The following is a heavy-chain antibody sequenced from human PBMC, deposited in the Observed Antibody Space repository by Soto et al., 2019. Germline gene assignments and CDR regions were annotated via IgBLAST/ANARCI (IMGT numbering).Heavy chain of an antibody. D-gene: IGHD3-10*01. V-gene: IGHV3-11*01. J-gene: IGHJ4*02. CDR2: ISDRDRGSVT. Sequence: GGSLRLSCAASGFTFGASALQWVRQASGKGLEWVSYISDRDRGSVTHYGDSVKGRFTISRDNAKNSLYLQMNSLRVEDTAVYYCARESWAKPDYRAQRTLVTGSS. CDR1: GFTFGASA. CDR3: ARESWAKPDY.